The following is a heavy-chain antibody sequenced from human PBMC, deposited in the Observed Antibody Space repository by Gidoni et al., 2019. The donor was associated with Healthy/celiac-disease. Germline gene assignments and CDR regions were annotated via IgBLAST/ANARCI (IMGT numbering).Heavy chain of an antibody. CDR2: ISSSSSYI. D-gene: IGHD5-18*01. Sequence: EVQLVESGGCLVKPGGSLRLSCAASGFTFRSYSMNWVRQAPGKGLEWVSSISSSSSYIYYADSVKGRFTISRDNAKNSLYLQMNSLRAEDTAVYYCARDRIGFGDSYGLDYWGQGTLVTVSS. J-gene: IGHJ4*02. V-gene: IGHV3-21*01. CDR3: ARDRIGFGDSYGLDY. CDR1: GFTFRSYS.